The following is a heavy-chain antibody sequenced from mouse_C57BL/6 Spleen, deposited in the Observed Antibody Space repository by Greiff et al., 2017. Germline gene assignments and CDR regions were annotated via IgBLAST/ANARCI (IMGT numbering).Heavy chain of an antibody. CDR3: ASRRENSNYDDAMDY. V-gene: IGHV1-50*01. J-gene: IGHJ4*01. CDR2: IDPSDSYT. CDR1: GYTFTSYW. Sequence: QVQLQPPGAELVKPGASVKLSCKASGYTFTSYWMQWVKQRPGQGLEWIGEIDPSDSYTNYNQKFKGKATLTVDTSSSTAYMQLSSLTSEDSAVYYCASRRENSNYDDAMDYWGQGTSVTVSS. D-gene: IGHD2-5*01.